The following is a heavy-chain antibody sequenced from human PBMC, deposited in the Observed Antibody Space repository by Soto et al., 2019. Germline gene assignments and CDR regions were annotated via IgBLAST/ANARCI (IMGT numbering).Heavy chain of an antibody. CDR1: GFTFSSYA. V-gene: IGHV3-30-3*01. CDR3: ARDLVFDYGDRRY. Sequence: QVQLVESGGGVVQPGRSLRLSCAASGFTFSSYATHWVRQAPGKGLEWVAVISYDGSNKYYADSVKGRFTISRDNSKNTLYLQMNSLRAEDTAVYYCARDLVFDYGDRRYWGQGTLVTVSS. D-gene: IGHD4-17*01. CDR2: ISYDGSNK. J-gene: IGHJ4*02.